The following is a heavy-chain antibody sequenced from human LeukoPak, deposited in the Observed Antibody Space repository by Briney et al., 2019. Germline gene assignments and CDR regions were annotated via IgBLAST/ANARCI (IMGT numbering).Heavy chain of an antibody. V-gene: IGHV1-3*01. CDR1: GYTFTSYA. D-gene: IGHD2-21*02. CDR2: INAGNGNT. CDR3: ARDHLNPVVTLSADAFDI. J-gene: IGHJ3*02. Sequence: ASVKVSCKASGYTFTSYAMHWVRQAPGQRLEWMGWINAGNGNTKYSQKFQGRVTITRDTSASTAYMELSSLRSEDTAVYYCARDHLNPVVTLSADAFDIWGQGTMVTVSS.